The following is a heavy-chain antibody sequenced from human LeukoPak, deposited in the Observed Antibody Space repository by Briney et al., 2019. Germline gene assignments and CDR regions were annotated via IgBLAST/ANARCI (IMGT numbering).Heavy chain of an antibody. CDR2: INPNSGGT. CDR3: ARWGVSYEAQPWEY. D-gene: IGHD5-12*01. J-gene: IGHJ4*02. V-gene: IGHV1-2*02. Sequence: ASVKVSFKASGYTFTGYYMHWVRQAPGQGLEWMGWINPNSGGTNYAQKFQGRVTMTRDTSISTAYMELSRLRSDDTAVYYCARWGVSYEAQPWEYWGQGTLVTVSS. CDR1: GYTFTGYY.